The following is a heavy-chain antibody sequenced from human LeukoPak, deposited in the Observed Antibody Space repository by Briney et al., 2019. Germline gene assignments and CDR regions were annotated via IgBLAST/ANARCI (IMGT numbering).Heavy chain of an antibody. D-gene: IGHD1-1*01. J-gene: IGHJ4*02. CDR1: GFSFSDHY. Sequence: PGGSLRLSCAASGFSFSDHYMDWVRQAPGKGLEWVGRIRNKANSYTTEYAASVKGRFTIPRDDSKNSLYLQMNSLKTEDTAVYYCASALKSTGTTTVVDYRGQGTLVTVSS. CDR3: ASALKSTGTTTVVDY. CDR2: IRNKANSYTT. V-gene: IGHV3-72*01.